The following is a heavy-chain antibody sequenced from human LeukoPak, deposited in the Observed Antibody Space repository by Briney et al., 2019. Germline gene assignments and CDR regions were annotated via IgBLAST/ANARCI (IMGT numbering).Heavy chain of an antibody. Sequence: PSETLSLTCTVSGGSVRSYYWSSIRHPPRKGLEFIGYIYYTGSTNYNPLHKSPATISVDTSKNQFSMKLSSVAAAAAAVYYWAGGDGYSYEIAYWGQGTLVTVSS. CDR2: IYYTGST. D-gene: IGHD5-24*01. CDR1: GGSVRSYY. J-gene: IGHJ4*02. V-gene: IGHV4-59*02. CDR3: AGGDGYSYEIAY.